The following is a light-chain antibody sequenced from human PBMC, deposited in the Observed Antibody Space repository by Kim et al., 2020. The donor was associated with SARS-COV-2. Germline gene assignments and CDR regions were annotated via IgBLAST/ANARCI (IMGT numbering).Light chain of an antibody. Sequence: DIQMTQSPSSLSASVGDRVTITCRASQSISSYLNWYQQKPGKAPHLLIYAVSSLQSGVPSRFSGGGSGTDFTLTISSLQPGVFVTYYYKHGYTAPYTLGQGTRLEI. J-gene: IGKJ2*01. CDR3: KHGYTAPYT. CDR2: AVS. V-gene: IGKV1-39*01. CDR1: QSISSY.